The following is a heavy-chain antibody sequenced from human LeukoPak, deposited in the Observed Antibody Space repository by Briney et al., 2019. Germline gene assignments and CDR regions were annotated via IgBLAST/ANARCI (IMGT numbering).Heavy chain of an antibody. CDR2: IYYSGST. Sequence: TSETLSLTCTVSGGSISSSSYYWGWIRQPPGRGLEWIGSIYYSGSTYYNPSLKSRVTISVDRSKNQFSLKLSSVTAADTAVYYCARVSWFGESYWGQGTLVTVSS. V-gene: IGHV4-39*07. CDR1: GGSISSSSYY. J-gene: IGHJ4*02. D-gene: IGHD3-10*01. CDR3: ARVSWFGESY.